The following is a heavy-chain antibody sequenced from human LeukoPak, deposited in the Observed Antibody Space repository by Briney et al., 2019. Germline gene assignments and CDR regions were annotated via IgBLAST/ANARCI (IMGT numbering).Heavy chain of an antibody. Sequence: GGSLRLSCAAFGFTFNSHAMSWVRQAPGKGLEWVSVISDSGDSTYYADSVKGRFTVSRDNSKNTLYLQMSSLRAEDTAVYYCAKDERNWNYNLASQTYDWGQGTLVTVSS. V-gene: IGHV3-23*01. CDR2: ISDSGDST. D-gene: IGHD1-7*01. CDR1: GFTFNSHA. J-gene: IGHJ4*02. CDR3: AKDERNWNYNLASQTYD.